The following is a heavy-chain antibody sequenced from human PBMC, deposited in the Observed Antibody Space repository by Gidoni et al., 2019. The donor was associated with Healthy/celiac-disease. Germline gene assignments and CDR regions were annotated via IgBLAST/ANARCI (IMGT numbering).Heavy chain of an antibody. CDR1: GGTFSSYH. V-gene: IGHV1-69*04. CDR2: IIPILGIA. Sequence: QVQLVQSGAEVKKHGSSVKVSCKASGGTFSSYHISWVRQAPGPGIDWMGRIIPILGIATYAQKVQGRVTITADKSTSTAYMELSSLRSEDTAVYYCAREGVVVVPAATGDYYYYYMDVWGKGTTVTVSS. J-gene: IGHJ6*03. CDR3: AREGVVVVPAATGDYYYYYMDV. D-gene: IGHD2-2*01.